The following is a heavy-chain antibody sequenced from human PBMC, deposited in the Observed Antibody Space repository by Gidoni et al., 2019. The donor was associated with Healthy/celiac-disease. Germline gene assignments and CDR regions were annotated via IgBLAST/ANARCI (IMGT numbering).Heavy chain of an antibody. J-gene: IGHJ6*02. CDR1: GFTFSSYS. V-gene: IGHV3-48*02. Sequence: EVQLVESGGGLVQPGGSLSLSCAASGFTFSSYSMNWVRQAPGKGLEWVSYISSSRDNAKNSLYLQMNSLRDEDTAVYYCARDPDGGRSRANWGVYYYGMDVWGQGTTVTVSS. CDR2: ISSS. D-gene: IGHD7-27*01. CDR3: ARDPDGGRSRANWGVYYYGMDV.